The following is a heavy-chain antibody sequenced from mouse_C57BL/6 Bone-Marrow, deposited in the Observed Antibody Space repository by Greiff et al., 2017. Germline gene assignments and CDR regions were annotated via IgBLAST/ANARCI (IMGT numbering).Heavy chain of an antibody. CDR2: IDPANGNT. CDR3: ARRGYYGYEYFDY. CDR1: GFNIKNTY. D-gene: IGHD2-2*01. Sequence: EVKLQESVAELVRPGASVKLSCTASGFNIKNTYMHWVKQRPEQGLEWIGRIDPANGNTKYAPKFQGKATITADTSSNTAYLQLSSLTSEDTAICYCARRGYYGYEYFDYWGQGTTLTVSS. V-gene: IGHV14-3*01. J-gene: IGHJ2*01.